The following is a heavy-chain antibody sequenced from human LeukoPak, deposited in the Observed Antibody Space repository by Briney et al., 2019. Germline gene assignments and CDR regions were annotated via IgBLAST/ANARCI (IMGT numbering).Heavy chain of an antibody. V-gene: IGHV3-43*02. J-gene: IGHJ3*01. Sequence: GGSLRLSCAASGFTFDDYGMSWVRQAPGKGLEWVSLISGDGGSTYYADSVKGRFTISRDNSKNSLYLQMNSLRTEDTALYYCAXDIGYYYDSSGYYYGAFXXWGQXXMVT. D-gene: IGHD3-22*01. CDR1: GFTFDDYG. CDR3: AXDIGYYYDSSGYYYGAFXX. CDR2: ISGDGGST.